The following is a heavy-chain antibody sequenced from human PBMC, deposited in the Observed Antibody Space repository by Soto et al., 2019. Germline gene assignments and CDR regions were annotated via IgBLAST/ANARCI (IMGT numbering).Heavy chain of an antibody. CDR1: GFTFSSYA. CDR2: ISGSGGST. V-gene: IGHV3-23*01. CDR3: AKPWATTVTTGGFDY. J-gene: IGHJ4*02. D-gene: IGHD4-17*01. Sequence: GGSLSLSCAASGFTFSSYAMSWVRQAPGKGLEWVSAISGSGGSTYYADSVKGRFNISRDNSKNTLYLQMTSLRAEDTAVYYCAKPWATTVTTGGFDYWGQGTLVTVSS.